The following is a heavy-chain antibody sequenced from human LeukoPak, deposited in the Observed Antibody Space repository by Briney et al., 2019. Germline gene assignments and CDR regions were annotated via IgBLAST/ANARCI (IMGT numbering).Heavy chain of an antibody. Sequence: PGGSLRLSCSAPGFTVSSNYMSWVRQTPGKGLEWVSVIYSGGSTYYADSVKGRFTISRDNSKNTLYLQMNSLRAEDTAVYYCARDYIAAAARDAFDIWGQGTMVTVSS. J-gene: IGHJ3*02. D-gene: IGHD6-13*01. CDR3: ARDYIAAAARDAFDI. V-gene: IGHV3-53*01. CDR1: GFTVSSNY. CDR2: IYSGGST.